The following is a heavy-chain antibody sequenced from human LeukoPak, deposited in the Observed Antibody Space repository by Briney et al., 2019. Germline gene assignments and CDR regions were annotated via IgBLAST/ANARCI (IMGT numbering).Heavy chain of an antibody. CDR1: GGSFSGYY. J-gene: IGHJ6*03. V-gene: IGHV4-34*01. CDR3: ARGEYSYGYNYYYYMDV. D-gene: IGHD5-18*01. CDR2: INHSGST. Sequence: SETLSLTCAVYGGSFSGYYWSWIRQPPGKGLEWIGEINHSGSTNYSPSLKSRVTISVDTSKNQFSLKLSSVTAADTAVYYCARGEYSYGYNYYYYMDVWGKGTTVTVSS.